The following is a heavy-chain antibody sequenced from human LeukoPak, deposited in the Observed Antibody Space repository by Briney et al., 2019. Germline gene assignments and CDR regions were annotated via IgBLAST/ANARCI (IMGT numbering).Heavy chain of an antibody. J-gene: IGHJ4*02. V-gene: IGHV3-33*01. CDR2: IWYDGSNK. CDR1: GFTFSSYG. Sequence: PGRSLRLSCAASGFTFSSYGMHWVRQAPGKGLEWVAVIWYDGSNKYYADSVKGRFTISRDNAKNSLYLQMNSLRAEDTAVYYCARASAVAGTRHYWGQGTLVTVSS. D-gene: IGHD6-19*01. CDR3: ARASAVAGTRHY.